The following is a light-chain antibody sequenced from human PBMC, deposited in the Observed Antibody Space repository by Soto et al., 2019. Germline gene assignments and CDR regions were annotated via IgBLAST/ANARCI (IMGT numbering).Light chain of an antibody. CDR1: SSNIGNNF. Sequence: QSVLTQPPSVSAAPGQKVTISCSGSSSNIGNNFVSWYQQLPGKAPKLLLYDNNKRPSGIPDRFSGSKSGTSATLDITGLQPGDEADYYCGTWDNSQHAVFGGGTQLTVL. CDR3: GTWDNSQHAV. J-gene: IGLJ7*01. V-gene: IGLV1-51*01. CDR2: DNN.